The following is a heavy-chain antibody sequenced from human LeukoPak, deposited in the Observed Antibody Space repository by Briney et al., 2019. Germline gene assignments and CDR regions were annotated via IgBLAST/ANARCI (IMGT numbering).Heavy chain of an antibody. CDR3: ARNLAAAGAVDY. Sequence: SETLSLTCTVPGYSISSDYYWGWVRQPPGKGLEWIGSFYHSGSTYYNPSLKSRVAISVDTSKNQFSLRLNSVTAADTAVYYCARNLAAAGAVDYWGQGTLVTVSS. J-gene: IGHJ4*02. CDR2: FYHSGST. V-gene: IGHV4-38-2*02. D-gene: IGHD6-13*01. CDR1: GYSISSDYY.